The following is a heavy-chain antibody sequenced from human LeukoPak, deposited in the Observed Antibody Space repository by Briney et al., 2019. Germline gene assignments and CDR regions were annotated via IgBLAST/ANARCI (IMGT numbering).Heavy chain of an antibody. Sequence: GGSLRLSCAASGFTFSSYSMSWVRQAPGKGLEWVSSISSSSNYIYYADSVRGRFTLSRDNAKNSLYLQMNSLRAEDTAVYYCARWPYSSSYYFDYWGQGTLVTVSS. V-gene: IGHV3-21*01. CDR1: GFTFSSYS. J-gene: IGHJ4*02. CDR3: ARWPYSSSYYFDY. CDR2: ISSSSNYI. D-gene: IGHD6-6*01.